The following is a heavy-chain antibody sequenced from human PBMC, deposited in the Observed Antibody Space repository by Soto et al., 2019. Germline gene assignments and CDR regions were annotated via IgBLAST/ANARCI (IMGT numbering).Heavy chain of an antibody. CDR3: ATSNWFDP. CDR1: GGSISSRGYY. D-gene: IGHD2-2*01. V-gene: IGHV4-39*01. Sequence: QLQLQESGPGLVKPSETLYLTCTVSGGSISSRGYYWGWIRQPPGKGLECIGTIYSSCSTYYNPSLKIPLTISVDTSKTQFSLKLTSVTAADTAVYYCATSNWFDPWGHGTLVTVSS. CDR2: IYSSCST. J-gene: IGHJ5*02.